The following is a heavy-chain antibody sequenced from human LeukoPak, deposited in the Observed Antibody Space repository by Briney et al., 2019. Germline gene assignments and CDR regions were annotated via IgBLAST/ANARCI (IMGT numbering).Heavy chain of an antibody. Sequence: TLSLTCTVSGGSISSGGYYWSWIRQHPGKGLEWIGYIYYSGSTYYNPSLKSRVTISVDTSKNQFSLKLSSVTAADTAVYXCAREVRXXAXNGVYFDYWGQGTLVTVSS. D-gene: IGHD3-10*01. CDR1: GGSISSGGYY. CDR3: AREVRXXAXNGVYFDY. CDR2: IYYSGST. V-gene: IGHV4-31*03. J-gene: IGHJ4*02.